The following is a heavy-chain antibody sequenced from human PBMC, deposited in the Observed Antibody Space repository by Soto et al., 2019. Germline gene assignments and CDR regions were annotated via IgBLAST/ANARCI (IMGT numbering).Heavy chain of an antibody. J-gene: IGHJ3*02. D-gene: IGHD6-6*01. Sequence: GGSLRLSCAASGFTFSGSAMHWVRQASGKGLEWVGRIRSKANSYATAYAASVKGRFTISRDDSKNTAYLQMNSLKTEDTAVYYCTIAARTNQDPAGNPNHDAFDIWGQGTMVTVSS. CDR1: GFTFSGSA. CDR3: TIAARTNQDPAGNPNHDAFDI. CDR2: IRSKANSYAT. V-gene: IGHV3-73*01.